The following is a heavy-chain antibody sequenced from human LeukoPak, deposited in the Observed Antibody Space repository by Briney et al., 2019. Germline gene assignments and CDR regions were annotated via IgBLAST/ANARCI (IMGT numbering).Heavy chain of an antibody. J-gene: IGHJ4*02. D-gene: IGHD3-10*01. Sequence: SGTLSLTCAVSGGPFSGYFWSWIRQSSGKGLEWIGEIHNSGTTNYNPSLNSRVTISEDTSKNQFYLNLSSVTAADTAVYYCARRYYYNLGSFPFDFWGQGTLVTVSS. CDR3: ARRYYYNLGSFPFDF. CDR1: GGPFSGYF. V-gene: IGHV4-34*01. CDR2: IHNSGTT.